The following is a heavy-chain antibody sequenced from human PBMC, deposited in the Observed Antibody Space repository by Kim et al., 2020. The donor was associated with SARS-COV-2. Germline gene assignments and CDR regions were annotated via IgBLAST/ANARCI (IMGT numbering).Heavy chain of an antibody. CDR2: ISKDGGTT. Sequence: GGSLRLSCAASGFTFSSYAMHWFRQAPGKGLEYVSAISKDGGTTYYANSVKGRFTISRDNSKNTLYLQMGSLRAEDMAVYYCARSKGGDYWGQGTLVTVSS. V-gene: IGHV3-64*01. CDR3: ARSKGGDY. D-gene: IGHD3-16*01. J-gene: IGHJ4*02. CDR1: GFTFSSYA.